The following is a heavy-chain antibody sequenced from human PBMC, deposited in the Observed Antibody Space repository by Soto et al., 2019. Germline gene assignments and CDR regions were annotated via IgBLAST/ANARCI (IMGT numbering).Heavy chain of an antibody. CDR2: IDNSGNT. D-gene: IGHD3-3*01. V-gene: IGHV4-4*07. CDR1: DGSISTYF. J-gene: IGHJ4*02. CDR3: ARGGQDFWSGPFYY. Sequence: PSETLSLTCTVSDGSISTYFCNWIRQPAGKGLEWIGRIDNSGNTNYNPSLKSRVTMSADTSRNQFSLKLNSVTAADTAVYYCARGGQDFWSGPFYYWGQGALGTVSS.